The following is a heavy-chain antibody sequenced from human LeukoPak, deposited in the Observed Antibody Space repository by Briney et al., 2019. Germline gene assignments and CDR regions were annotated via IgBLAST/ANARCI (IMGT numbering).Heavy chain of an antibody. CDR2: ITSSDSFR. D-gene: IGHD4-17*01. V-gene: IGHV3-21*01. Sequence: GGSLRLSCAASGFTVSSYAMSWVRQAPGKGLEWVSSITSSDSFRYHGDSVKGRFTISRDNAKNSLYLQMNSLRAEDTAVYYCARGPPYGVWGQITLVTVSS. J-gene: IGHJ4*02. CDR1: GFTVSSYA. CDR3: ARGPPYGV.